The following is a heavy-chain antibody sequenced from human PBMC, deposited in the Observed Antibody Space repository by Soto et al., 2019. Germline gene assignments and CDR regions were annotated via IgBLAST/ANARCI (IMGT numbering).Heavy chain of an antibody. D-gene: IGHD2-2*01. Sequence: EVQLLESGGGLVQPGGSLRLSCAASGFTFSSYAMSWVRQAPGKGLEWVSAISGSGGSTYYADSVKGRFTISRDNSKNTLYLQMNSLRAEDTAVYYCAKFPVGYCSSTSCLKYSSGWFLHFDYWGQGTLVTVSS. J-gene: IGHJ4*02. CDR1: GFTFSSYA. CDR2: ISGSGGST. V-gene: IGHV3-23*01. CDR3: AKFPVGYCSSTSCLKYSSGWFLHFDY.